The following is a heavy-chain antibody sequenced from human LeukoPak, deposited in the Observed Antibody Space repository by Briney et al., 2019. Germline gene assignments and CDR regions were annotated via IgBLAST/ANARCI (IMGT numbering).Heavy chain of an antibody. CDR2: INHSGST. CDR1: GGSFSGYY. CDR3: ARGPRNIVVVPAEGYFDY. Sequence: PSETLSLTCAVHGGSFSGYYWSWIRQPPGKGLEWIGEINHSGSTNYNPSLKSRVTISVDTSKNQFSLKLSSVTAADTAVYYCARGPRNIVVVPAEGYFDYWGQGTLVTVSS. V-gene: IGHV4-34*01. D-gene: IGHD2-2*01. J-gene: IGHJ4*02.